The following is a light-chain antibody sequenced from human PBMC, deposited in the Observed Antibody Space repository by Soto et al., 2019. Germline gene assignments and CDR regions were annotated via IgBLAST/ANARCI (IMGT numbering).Light chain of an antibody. CDR3: QQRSNWPIT. Sequence: EIVLTQSQTTRPLCPVERAPVSSGASQRFTSSLAWYHQKLGQPPRLFVFDASNRATGIQARFSGSGSGTDFPLPISSIEPEDFAVYYCQQRSNWPITFGQGKRLEIK. J-gene: IGKJ5*01. V-gene: IGKV3-11*01. CDR1: QRFTSS. CDR2: DAS.